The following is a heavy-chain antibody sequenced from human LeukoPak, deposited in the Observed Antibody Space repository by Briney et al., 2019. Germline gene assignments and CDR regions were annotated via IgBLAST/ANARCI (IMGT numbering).Heavy chain of an antibody. CDR2: ISGSSSYI. CDR3: ASSIAARYYYYYMDV. CDR1: GFTFSTYN. D-gene: IGHD6-6*01. Sequence: GGSLRLSCAASGFTFSTYNMNWVRQAPGKGLEWVSSISGSSSYIYYADSVKGRFTISRDAAKNSLYLQMSSLRVEDTAVYYCASSIAARYYYYYMDVWGKGTTVTVSS. J-gene: IGHJ6*03. V-gene: IGHV3-21*01.